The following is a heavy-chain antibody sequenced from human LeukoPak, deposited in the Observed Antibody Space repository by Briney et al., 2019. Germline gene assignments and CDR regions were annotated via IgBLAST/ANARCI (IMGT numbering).Heavy chain of an antibody. CDR2: IYYSGSI. J-gene: IGHJ5*02. CDR1: GGSISSHY. V-gene: IGHV4-59*11. D-gene: IGHD2-2*01. Sequence: SETLSLTCTVSGGSISSHYWSWIRQPPGKGLEWIGYIYYSGSISYNPSLKSRVTISVDTSKNQFSLKLSSVTAADTAVYYCARGVVPAAKRYNWFDPWGQGTLVTVSS. CDR3: ARGVVPAAKRYNWFDP.